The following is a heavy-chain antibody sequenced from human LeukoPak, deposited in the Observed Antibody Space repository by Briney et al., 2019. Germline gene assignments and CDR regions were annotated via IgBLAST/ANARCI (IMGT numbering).Heavy chain of an antibody. J-gene: IGHJ5*02. D-gene: IGHD6-19*01. CDR1: GGSISSYY. V-gene: IGHV4-4*07. CDR3: ARDATSVAGTFNWFDP. Sequence: PSETLSLTCTVSGGSISSYYWSWIRQPAGKGLEWIGRIYTSGSTNYNPSLKSRVTMSVDTSKNQFSLKLSSVTAADTAVYYCARDATSVAGTFNWFDPWSQGTLVTVSS. CDR2: IYTSGST.